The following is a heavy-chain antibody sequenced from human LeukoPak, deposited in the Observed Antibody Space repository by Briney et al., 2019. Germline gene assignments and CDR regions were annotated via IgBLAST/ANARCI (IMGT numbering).Heavy chain of an antibody. CDR1: GFNFNGYW. J-gene: IGHJ4*02. CDR2: VKENGNEP. Sequence: GGSLRLSCAASGFNFNGYWMSWVRQAPGKGPEWVAHVKENGNEPYYADSVEGRFTISRDNSRSTLYLQMNSLRPEDTAIYYCAREGYYGSGSPPSLYFDYWGQGTLVTVSS. CDR3: AREGYYGSGSPPSLYFDY. D-gene: IGHD3-10*01. V-gene: IGHV3-7*01.